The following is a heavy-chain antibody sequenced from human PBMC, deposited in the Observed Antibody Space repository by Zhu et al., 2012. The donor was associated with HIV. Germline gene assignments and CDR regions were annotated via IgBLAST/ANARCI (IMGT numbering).Heavy chain of an antibody. CDR2: INHSGST. V-gene: IGHV4-34*01. J-gene: IGHJ4*02. D-gene: IGHD2-15*01. Sequence: QVQLHQWGAGLLKPSETLSLTCAVYGGSFRAYYWSWIRQPPGKGLEWIGEINHSGSTNYNPSLKSRVTMSVDTSKNQFSLKLTSVTAADTAVYYCARGGSCSGGSCYFDYWGQGPLVTVSS. CDR3: ARGGSCSGGSCYFDY. CDR1: GGSFRAYY.